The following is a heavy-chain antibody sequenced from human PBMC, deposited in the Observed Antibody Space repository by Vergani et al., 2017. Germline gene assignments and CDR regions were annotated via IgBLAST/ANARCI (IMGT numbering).Heavy chain of an antibody. V-gene: IGHV1-69*04. CDR3: ARVQESGYYDSSED. CDR2: IIPILGIA. D-gene: IGHD3-22*01. CDR1: GGTFSSYT. J-gene: IGHJ4*02. Sequence: QVQLVQSGAEVKKPGSSVKVSCKASGGTFSSYTISWVRQAPGQGLEWMGRIIPILGIANYAQKFQGRVTITPDKSTSTAYMELSSLRSEDTAVYYCARVQESGYYDSSEDWGQGSLVTVSS.